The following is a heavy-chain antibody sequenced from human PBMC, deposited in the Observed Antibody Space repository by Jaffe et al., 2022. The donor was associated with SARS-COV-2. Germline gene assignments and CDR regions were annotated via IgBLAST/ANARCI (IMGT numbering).Heavy chain of an antibody. CDR1: GGTFSSYA. D-gene: IGHD3-10*01. CDR2: IIPIFGTA. J-gene: IGHJ6*03. CDR3: ARGGEVRGFGELLSQGLYYYYMDV. V-gene: IGHV1-69*01. Sequence: QVQLVQSGAEVKKPGSSVKVSCKASGGTFSSYAISWVRQAPGQGLEWMGGIIPIFGTANYAQKFQGRVTITADESTSTAYMELSSLRSEDTAVYYCARGGEVRGFGELLSQGLYYYYMDVWGKGTTVTVSS.